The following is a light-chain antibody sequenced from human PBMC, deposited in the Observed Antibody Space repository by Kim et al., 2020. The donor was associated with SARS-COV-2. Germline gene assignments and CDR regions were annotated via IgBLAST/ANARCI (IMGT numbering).Light chain of an antibody. V-gene: IGKV3-20*01. Sequence: SPGERATLSCRASQSVSSSYLAWYQQKPGQAPRLLIYGASSRATGIPDRFSGSGSGTDFTLTISRLEPEDFAVYYCQQFGSSPLTFGGGTKVDIK. CDR2: GAS. CDR3: QQFGSSPLT. CDR1: QSVSSSY. J-gene: IGKJ4*01.